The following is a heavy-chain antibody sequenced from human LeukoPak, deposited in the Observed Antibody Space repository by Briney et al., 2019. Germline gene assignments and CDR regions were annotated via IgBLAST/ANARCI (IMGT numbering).Heavy chain of an antibody. J-gene: IGHJ4*02. V-gene: IGHV3-11*04. CDR1: GFTFSDYY. CDR3: ARDWGMELELQIRFDY. D-gene: IGHD1-7*01. CDR2: ISSSGSTI. Sequence: GGSLRLSCAASGFTFSDYYMSWIRQAPGKGLGWVSYISSSGSTIYYADSVKGRFTISRDNAKNSLYLQMNSLRAEDTAVYYCARDWGMELELQIRFDYWGQGTLVTVSS.